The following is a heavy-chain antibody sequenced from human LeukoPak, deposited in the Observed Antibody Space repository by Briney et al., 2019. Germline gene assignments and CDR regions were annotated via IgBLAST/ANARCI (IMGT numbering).Heavy chain of an antibody. CDR2: ISSSGSTI. CDR3: AKDDWTTGGRIDP. D-gene: IGHD3/OR15-3a*01. CDR1: GFTFSSYE. Sequence: GGSLRLSCAASGFTFSSYEMNWVRQAPGKGLEWVSYISSSGSTIYYADSVKGRFTISRGNAKNSLYLQMNSLRGEDAAIYYCAKDDWTTGGRIDPWGQGTLVTVSS. V-gene: IGHV3-48*03. J-gene: IGHJ5*02.